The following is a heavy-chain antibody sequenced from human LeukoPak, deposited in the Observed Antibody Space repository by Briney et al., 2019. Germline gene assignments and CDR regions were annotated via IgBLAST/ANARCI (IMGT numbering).Heavy chain of an antibody. D-gene: IGHD4-17*01. V-gene: IGHV3-30*18. J-gene: IGHJ4*02. CDR1: GFTFSNFG. CDR2: ISNDASNK. CDR3: AKPTVTFDH. Sequence: GGSLRLSCATSGFTFSNFGMHWVRQAPGKGPQWVAVISNDASNKYSADSVKGRFTISRDNSNNTLYLQMNSLRAEDTAVYYCAKPTVTFDHWGQGTLVTVSS.